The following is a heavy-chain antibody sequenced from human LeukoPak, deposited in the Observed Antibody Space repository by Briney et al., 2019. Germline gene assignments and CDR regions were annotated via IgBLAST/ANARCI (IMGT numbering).Heavy chain of an antibody. CDR2: INPNSGGT. CDR3: VRAFCSSVSCYLTY. CDR1: GYTFTGYY. Sequence: GASVKVSCKASGYTFTGYYMHWVRQAPGQGLEWMGWINPNSGGTNYAQKFQGRVTMTRDTSISTAYMELSRLRSDDTAVYYCVRAFCSSVSCYLTYWGQGTPVIVSS. V-gene: IGHV1-2*02. D-gene: IGHD2-2*01. J-gene: IGHJ4*02.